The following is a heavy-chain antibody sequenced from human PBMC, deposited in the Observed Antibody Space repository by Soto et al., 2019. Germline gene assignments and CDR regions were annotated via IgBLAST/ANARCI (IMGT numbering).Heavy chain of an antibody. CDR2: ISSGSGYI. Sequence: GGSLRLSCAASGFTFSTYSMNWVRQAPGKGLEWVSFISSGSGYIYYADSMKGRFTISRDNAKNSLYLQMNSLRADDTAVYYCARDRDDGMDVWGQGTTVTVSS. CDR1: GFTFSTYS. CDR3: ARDRDDGMDV. J-gene: IGHJ6*02. V-gene: IGHV3-21*01.